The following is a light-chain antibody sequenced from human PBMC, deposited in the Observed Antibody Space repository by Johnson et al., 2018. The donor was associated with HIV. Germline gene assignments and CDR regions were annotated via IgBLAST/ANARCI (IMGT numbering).Light chain of an antibody. Sequence: QSVLTQPPSVSAAPGQKVTISCSGSSCDIGNNYVSCHQQFPGTAPKLLIYDNNKRSSGIPDRFSGSKSGTSATLGITGLQTGDEADYYCGTWDSSLSANVFGTGTKVTVL. CDR3: GTWDSSLSANV. J-gene: IGLJ1*01. V-gene: IGLV1-51*01. CDR2: DNN. CDR1: SCDIGNNY.